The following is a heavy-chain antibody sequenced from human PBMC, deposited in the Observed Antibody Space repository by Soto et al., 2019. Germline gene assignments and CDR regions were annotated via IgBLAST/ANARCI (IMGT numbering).Heavy chain of an antibody. CDR2: IYYSGST. V-gene: IGHV4-30-4*01. CDR1: GGSISSGDYY. Sequence: PSETLSLTCTVSGGSISSGDYYWSWIRQPPGKGLEWIGYIYYSGSTYYNPSLKSRVTISVDTSKNQFSLKLSSVTAADTAVYYCARRYYYDSRGKETKDYFDYWGQGTLVTVSS. J-gene: IGHJ4*02. CDR3: ARRYYYDSRGKETKDYFDY. D-gene: IGHD3-22*01.